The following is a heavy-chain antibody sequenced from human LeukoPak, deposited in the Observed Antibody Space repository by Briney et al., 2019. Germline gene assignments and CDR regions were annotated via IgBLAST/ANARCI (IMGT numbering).Heavy chain of an antibody. CDR3: ARASYSYDINGWVPFDY. Sequence: SETLSLTCAVYGGSFSGYYWSWIRQPPGKGLDWIGEINHSGSTNYNPSLKSRVTISGDTSKNQFSLRLSSVTAADTAVYYCARASYSYDINGWVPFDYWGQGTLVTVSS. V-gene: IGHV4-34*01. J-gene: IGHJ4*02. D-gene: IGHD3-22*01. CDR1: GGSFSGYY. CDR2: INHSGST.